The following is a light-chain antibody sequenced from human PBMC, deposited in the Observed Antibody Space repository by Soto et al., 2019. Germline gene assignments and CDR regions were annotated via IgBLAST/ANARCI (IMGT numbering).Light chain of an antibody. Sequence: EIVMTQSPATLSVSPGERATLSCRASQSVSSNLAWYQQKPGQAPRLLIYGASTRATGIPARFSGSGSGTEFTLTISSLQSEDFAGYYCQEYNDWPWGTFGQGTKVEIK. V-gene: IGKV3-15*01. J-gene: IGKJ1*01. CDR2: GAS. CDR1: QSVSSN. CDR3: QEYNDWPWGT.